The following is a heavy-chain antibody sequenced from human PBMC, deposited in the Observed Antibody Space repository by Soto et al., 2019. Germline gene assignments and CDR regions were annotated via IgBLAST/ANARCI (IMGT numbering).Heavy chain of an antibody. Sequence: QVQLQQSGPGLVKPSETLSLTCTVSGASITSDYWTWLRQPPGQRLEWIGYVYYTGDTRYNPSLESRVSMSIDKSKDQFSLKLNSVTAADTAIYYCVRYMRSGIYYVDYWGLGTLVTVTS. CDR2: VYYTGDT. J-gene: IGHJ4*02. CDR3: VRYMRSGIYYVDY. D-gene: IGHD3-10*01. CDR1: GASITSDY. V-gene: IGHV4-59*01.